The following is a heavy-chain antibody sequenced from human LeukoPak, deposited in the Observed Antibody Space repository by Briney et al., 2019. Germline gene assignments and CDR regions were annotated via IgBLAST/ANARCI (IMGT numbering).Heavy chain of an antibody. CDR2: INYSGST. V-gene: IGHV4-59*08. Sequence: SETLSLTCTVSGGSITTYWTWIRQPPGKGLEWIGHINYSGSTKYSPSLKSRVTISVDTSKNQFSLNLSSVTAADTAVYYCARQEIGLRSFDPWGQGTLVTVSS. J-gene: IGHJ5*02. CDR3: ARQEIGLRSFDP. D-gene: IGHD3/OR15-3a*01. CDR1: GGSITTY.